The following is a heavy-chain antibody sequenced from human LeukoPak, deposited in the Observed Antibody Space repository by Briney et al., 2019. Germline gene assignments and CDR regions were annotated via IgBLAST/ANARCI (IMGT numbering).Heavy chain of an antibody. V-gene: IGHV3-7*03. D-gene: IGHD6-25*01. Sequence: PGGSLRLSCVASGFRFNNYRMTWVRQAPGKGLEWVANIKQGGSEKQYVDSVKGRFAISRDNAKKSLYLQINTLRAEDTAVYYCVRGPHIAATSYWGQGTLVTVSS. CDR2: IKQGGSEK. CDR1: GFRFNNYR. J-gene: IGHJ4*02. CDR3: VRGPHIAATSY.